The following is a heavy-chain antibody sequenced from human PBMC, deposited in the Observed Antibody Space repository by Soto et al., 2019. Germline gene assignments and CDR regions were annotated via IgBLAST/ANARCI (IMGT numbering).Heavy chain of an antibody. J-gene: IGHJ3*02. D-gene: IGHD2-8*01. V-gene: IGHV5-51*01. Sequence: EVQLVQSGAEVKKPGESLKISCKGSGYSFTSYWIGWVRQMPGKGLEWMGIIYPGDSDTRYSPSFQGQVTISADKSISPAYLQWSSLKASDTAMYYCAIGVLMVYAIPKTGDAFDIWGQGTMVTVSS. CDR3: AIGVLMVYAIPKTGDAFDI. CDR2: IYPGDSDT. CDR1: GYSFTSYW.